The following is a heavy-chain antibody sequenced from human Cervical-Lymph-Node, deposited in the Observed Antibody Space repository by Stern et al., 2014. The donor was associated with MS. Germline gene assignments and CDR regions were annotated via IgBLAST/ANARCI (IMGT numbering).Heavy chain of an antibody. D-gene: IGHD3-16*01. V-gene: IGHV7-4-1*02. Sequence: QVQLGQSGSELRKPGASVKLSCKASGYTFTNYALNWVRQAPGQGLEWMGWINTNTGNPTYAQGFTRRFVFSLDTSVTTAYLQISSLKAEDTAIYFCARDNNAYAYGGIDSWGQGTLVTVSS. CDR1: GYTFTNYA. CDR2: INTNTGNP. CDR3: ARDNNAYAYGGIDS. J-gene: IGHJ4*02.